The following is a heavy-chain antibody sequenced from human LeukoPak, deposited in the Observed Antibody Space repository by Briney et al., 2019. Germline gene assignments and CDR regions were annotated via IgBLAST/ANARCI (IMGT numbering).Heavy chain of an antibody. CDR1: GYTFTGYY. D-gene: IGHD3-3*01. J-gene: IGHJ5*02. V-gene: IGHV1-2*02. CDR2: INPNSGGT. CDR3: ASWSSGVTQGDNWFDP. Sequence: ASVKVSCKASGYTFTGYYMHWVRQAPGQGLEWMGWINPNSGGTNYAQKFQGRVTMTRDTSISTAYMELSRLRSDDTAVYYCASWSSGVTQGDNWFDPWGQGTLVAVSS.